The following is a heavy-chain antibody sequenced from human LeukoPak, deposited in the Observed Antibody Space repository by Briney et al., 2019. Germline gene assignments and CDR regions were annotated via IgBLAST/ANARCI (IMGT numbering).Heavy chain of an antibody. J-gene: IGHJ5*02. D-gene: IGHD3-10*01. CDR2: IYPGDSDT. CDR1: GYSFTSYW. V-gene: IGHV5-51*01. CDR3: ARPPQTGSSNAPLLWFGELIGGWFDP. Sequence: GESLKISCKGSGYSFTSYWIGWVRQMPGKGLEWMGIIYPGDSDTRYSPSFQGQVPISADKSISTAYLKWRRLKPADTAMYYCARPPQTGSSNAPLLWFGELIGGWFDPWGQGTLVTVSS.